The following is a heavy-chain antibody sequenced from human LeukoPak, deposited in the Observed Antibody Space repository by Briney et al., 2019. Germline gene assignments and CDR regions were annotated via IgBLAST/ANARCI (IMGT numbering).Heavy chain of an antibody. J-gene: IGHJ4*02. CDR1: GFTFSSYA. CDR2: ISGSGGGT. Sequence: GGSLRPSCAASGFTFSSYAMSWVRQAPGKGLEWVSAISGSGGGTYYADSVKGRFTISRDNAKNSLYLQMDSLRAEDTAVYYCARAAGYYFDYWGQGSLVTVSS. V-gene: IGHV3-23*01. CDR3: ARAAGYYFDY.